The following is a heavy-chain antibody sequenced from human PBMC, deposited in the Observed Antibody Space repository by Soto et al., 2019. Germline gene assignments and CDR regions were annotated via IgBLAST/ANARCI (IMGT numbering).Heavy chain of an antibody. J-gene: IGHJ5*02. CDR2: INHSGST. Sequence: PSETLSLTCAVYGGSFSGYYWSWIRQPPGKGLECIGEINHSGSTNYNPSLKSRVTISVDTSKNQFSLKLSSVTAADTAVYYCARRGLVVVAATKYNWFDPWGQGTLVTLSS. CDR3: ARRGLVVVAATKYNWFDP. V-gene: IGHV4-34*01. CDR1: GGSFSGYY. D-gene: IGHD2-15*01.